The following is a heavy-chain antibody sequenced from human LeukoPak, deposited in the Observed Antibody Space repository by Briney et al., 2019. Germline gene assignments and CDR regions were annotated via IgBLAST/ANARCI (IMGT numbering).Heavy chain of an antibody. CDR2: ISSSSSTI. CDR3: ARAEQDYYDSSGYLGDAFDI. V-gene: IGHV3-48*01. D-gene: IGHD3-22*01. Sequence: GGSLRLSCAASGFTFSSYSMNWVRQAPGKGLEWVSYISSSSSTIYYADSVKGRFTISRDNAKNSLYLQMNSLRAEDTAVYYCARAEQDYYDSSGYLGDAFDIWGQGTMVTVSS. CDR1: GFTFSSYS. J-gene: IGHJ3*02.